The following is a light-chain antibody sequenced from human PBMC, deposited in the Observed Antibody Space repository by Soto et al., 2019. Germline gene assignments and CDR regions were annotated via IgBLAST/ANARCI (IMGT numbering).Light chain of an antibody. CDR3: QQLETYPRT. J-gene: IGKJ5*01. CDR2: DVF. V-gene: IGKV1-13*02. Sequence: AIQVTQSPSSLSASVGDTVTITCRASQGISSAFAWYQQKPGKVPRLLIYDVFNLQSGVPSRFSGSGSGTDFTLTISRLQPADFATYYCQQLETYPRTFGQGTRLEMK. CDR1: QGISSA.